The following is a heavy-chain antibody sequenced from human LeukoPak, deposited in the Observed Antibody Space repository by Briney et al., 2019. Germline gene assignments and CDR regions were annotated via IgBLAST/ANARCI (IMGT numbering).Heavy chain of an antibody. J-gene: IGHJ6*03. CDR2: IYHSGST. CDR1: GGSFSGYY. Sequence: PSETLSLTCAVYGGSFSGYYWGWIRQPPGKGLEWIGSIYHSGSTYYNPSLKSRVTISVDTSKNQFSLKLSSVTAADTAVYYCARASQGDYDFWSGYYRNYYYMDVWGKGTTVTVSS. D-gene: IGHD3-3*01. CDR3: ARASQGDYDFWSGYYRNYYYMDV. V-gene: IGHV4-38-2*01.